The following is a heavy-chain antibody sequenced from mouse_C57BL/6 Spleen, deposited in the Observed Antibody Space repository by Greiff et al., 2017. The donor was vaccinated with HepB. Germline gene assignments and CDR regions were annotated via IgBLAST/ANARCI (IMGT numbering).Heavy chain of an antibody. CDR1: GYAFSSSW. V-gene: IGHV1-82*01. CDR3: ARVDDYGWYFDV. D-gene: IGHD2-4*01. CDR2: IYPGDGDT. J-gene: IGHJ1*03. Sequence: VQLQQSGPELVKPGASVKISCKASGYAFSSSWMNWVKQRPGKGLEWIGRIYPGDGDTNYNGKFKGKATLTADKSSRTAYMQLSSLTSEDSAVYFCARVDDYGWYFDVWGTGTTVTVSA.